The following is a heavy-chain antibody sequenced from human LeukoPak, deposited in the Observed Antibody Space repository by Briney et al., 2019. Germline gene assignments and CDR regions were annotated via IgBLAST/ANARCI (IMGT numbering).Heavy chain of an antibody. CDR1: GFTFSSYW. Sequence: GGSLRLSCEASGFTFSSYWMSWVRQAPGRGLAWVSGIGDKNSRTYYADSVRGRFTISRDNSRNILYLQMNSLRAEDTAVYYCVKEIFRNGFHGLDVWGQGTTVTVSS. J-gene: IGHJ6*02. D-gene: IGHD5-24*01. CDR3: VKEIFRNGFHGLDV. V-gene: IGHV3-23*01. CDR2: IGDKNSRT.